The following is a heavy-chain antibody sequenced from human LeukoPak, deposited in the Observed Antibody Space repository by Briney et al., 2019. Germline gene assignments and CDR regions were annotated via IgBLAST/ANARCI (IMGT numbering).Heavy chain of an antibody. Sequence: GGSLRLSCAASGFTFSSYEMNWVRQAPGKGLEWVAVISYDGNSKNYADSVKGRFTISRDNSKKTLYLQMNSLRAEDTAVYYCAKGDYYDVLTGRQNWFGPWGQGTLVTVSS. CDR1: GFTFSSYE. V-gene: IGHV3-30*04. D-gene: IGHD3-9*01. CDR2: ISYDGNSK. J-gene: IGHJ5*02. CDR3: AKGDYYDVLTGRQNWFGP.